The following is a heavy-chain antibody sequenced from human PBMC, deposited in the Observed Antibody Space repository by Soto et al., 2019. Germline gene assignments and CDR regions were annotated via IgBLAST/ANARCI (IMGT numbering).Heavy chain of an antibody. V-gene: IGHV3-30-3*01. D-gene: IGHD4-17*01. Sequence: GGSLRLSCTASGLTFTSSSLHWVRQAPGKGLEWVAVISENGDRQYSTESVRGRFLISRDSSKNTVYLQMNSLRPEDTGVYFCARRLATTVSALGYWGQGALVTVSS. CDR2: ISENGDRQ. CDR3: ARRLATTVSALGY. J-gene: IGHJ4*02. CDR1: GLTFTSSS.